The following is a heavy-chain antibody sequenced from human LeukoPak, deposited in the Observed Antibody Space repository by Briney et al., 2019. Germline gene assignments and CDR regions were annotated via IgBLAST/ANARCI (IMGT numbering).Heavy chain of an antibody. CDR1: GGSLSSYY. Sequence: SETLSLTCTVSGGSLSSYYWSWIRQPPGKGLEWIGYIYYSGSTNYNPSLKSRVTISVDTSKNQFSLKLSSVTAADTAVYYCARHSVGADIYSGSYYGVAWFDPWGQGTLVTVSS. V-gene: IGHV4-59*01. D-gene: IGHD1-26*01. CDR3: ARHSVGADIYSGSYYGVAWFDP. CDR2: IYYSGST. J-gene: IGHJ5*02.